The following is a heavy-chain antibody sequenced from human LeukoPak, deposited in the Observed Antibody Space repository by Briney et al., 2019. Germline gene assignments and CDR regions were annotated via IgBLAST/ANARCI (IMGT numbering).Heavy chain of an antibody. V-gene: IGHV4-61*08. Sequence: PSQTLSLTCTVSGGSISSGDYYWSWIRQPPGKGLEWIGYIYYSGSTNYNPSLKSRVTISVDTSKNQFSLKLSSVTAADTAVYYCARDLYGSGSYLGYWGQGTLVTVSS. CDR2: IYYSGST. D-gene: IGHD3-10*01. CDR1: GGSISSGDYY. J-gene: IGHJ4*02. CDR3: ARDLYGSGSYLGY.